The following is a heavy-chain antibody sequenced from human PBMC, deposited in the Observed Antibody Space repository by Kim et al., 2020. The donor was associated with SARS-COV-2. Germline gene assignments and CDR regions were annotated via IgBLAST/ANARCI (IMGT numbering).Heavy chain of an antibody. V-gene: IGHV3-30*01. CDR3: ARQGAGDQQFYYMDV. J-gene: IGHJ6*03. Sequence: ADSVRGRFTISSDKSKNAVWLQMNSLRADDTAVYYCARQGAGDQQFYYMDVWGKGTTVTVSS. D-gene: IGHD2-2*01.